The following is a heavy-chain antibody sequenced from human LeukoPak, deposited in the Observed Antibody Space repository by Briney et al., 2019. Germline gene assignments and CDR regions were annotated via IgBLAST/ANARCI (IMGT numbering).Heavy chain of an antibody. CDR1: GFTFSSYG. D-gene: IGHD3-10*01. Sequence: GGSLRLSCAASGFTFSSYGMHWVRQAPGKGLEWVAFIRYDGSNKYYADSVKGRFTISRDNSKNTLYLQMNSLRAEDTAVYYCAKDFRSGSYYKGFDYWGQGTLVTVSS. CDR2: IRYDGSNK. J-gene: IGHJ4*02. V-gene: IGHV3-30*02. CDR3: AKDFRSGSYYKGFDY.